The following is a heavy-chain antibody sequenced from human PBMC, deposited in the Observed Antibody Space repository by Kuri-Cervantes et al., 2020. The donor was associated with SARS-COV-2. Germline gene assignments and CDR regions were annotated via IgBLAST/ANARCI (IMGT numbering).Heavy chain of an antibody. CDR1: GYTFTSYY. V-gene: IGHV1-8*03. CDR3: ARDSGLAAAGLFDY. CDR2: MNPNSGNT. Sequence: ASVKVSCKASGYTFTSYYMHWVRQAPGQGLEWMGWMNPNSGNTGYAQKFQGRVTITRNTSISTAYMELSSLRSEDTAVYYCARDSGLAAAGLFDYWGQGTLVTVSS. D-gene: IGHD6-13*01. J-gene: IGHJ4*02.